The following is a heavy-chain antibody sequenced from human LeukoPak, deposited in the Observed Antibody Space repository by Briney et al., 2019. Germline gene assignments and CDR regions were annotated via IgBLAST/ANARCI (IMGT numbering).Heavy chain of an antibody. CDR2: INPNSGGT. D-gene: IGHD3-3*01. CDR3: AREVAYYDFWSGYYHYYVDV. CDR1: GYTFTGYY. J-gene: IGHJ6*03. V-gene: IGHV1-2*02. Sequence: ASVKVSCKASGYTFTGYYMHWVRQAPGQGLEWMGWINPNSGGTNYAQKFQGRVTMTRDTSISTAYMELSRLRSDDTAVYYCAREVAYYDFWSGYYHYYVDVWGKGTTVTVSS.